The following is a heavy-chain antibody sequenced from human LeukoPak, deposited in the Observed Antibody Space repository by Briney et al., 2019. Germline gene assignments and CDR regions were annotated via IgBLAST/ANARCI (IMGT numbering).Heavy chain of an antibody. CDR3: AKENYYESSGYVDY. CDR1: GFTVSSNY. V-gene: IGHV3-30*18. Sequence: GGSLRLSCAASGFTVSSNYMSWVRQAPGKGLEWVVVISNDGSNKHYADSVKGRFTISRDNSKNTLYLQMNSLRAEDTAVYYCAKENYYESSGYVDYWGQGTLVTVSS. J-gene: IGHJ4*02. CDR2: ISNDGSNK. D-gene: IGHD3-22*01.